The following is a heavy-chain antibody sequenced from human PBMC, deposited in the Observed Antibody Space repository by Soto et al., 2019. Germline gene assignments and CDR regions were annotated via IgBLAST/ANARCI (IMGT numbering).Heavy chain of an antibody. V-gene: IGHV1-58*01. CDR2: IVVGSGNT. CDR3: AADMQATGTATYY. D-gene: IGHD3-9*01. CDR1: GFTFTSSA. J-gene: IGHJ4*02. Sequence: SVKVSCKASGFTFTSSAVQWVRQARGQRLEWIGWIVVGSGNTNYAQKFQERVTITRDMSTSTAYMELSSLRSEDTAVYYCAADMQATGTATYYWGQGTLVTV.